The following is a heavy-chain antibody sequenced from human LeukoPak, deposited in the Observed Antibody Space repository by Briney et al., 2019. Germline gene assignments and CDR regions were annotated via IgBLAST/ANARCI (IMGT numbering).Heavy chain of an antibody. CDR1: GFGFATFW. V-gene: IGHV3-7*03. CDR2: IRQDGGEK. CDR3: ARRYFDY. J-gene: IGHJ4*01. Sequence: GGSLRLSCAASGFGFATFWMTWVRQAPGKGLEWVANIRQDGGEKYYVDSVKGRFTIFRDNAKNSLYPQMNSLRAEDTAVYYCARRYFDYWGHGTLVTVSS.